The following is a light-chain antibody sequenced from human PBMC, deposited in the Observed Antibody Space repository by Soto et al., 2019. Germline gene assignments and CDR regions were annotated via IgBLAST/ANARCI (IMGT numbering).Light chain of an antibody. Sequence: RLTQSPSILSASVGDTVTISCRASQDISTYLAWYQQQPGKAPTLLIFGASSLHNGVPPRFAGSGSESEFTLTINRLQPDDFATYHCQHYSLKSAPFGQGT. CDR1: QDISTY. V-gene: IGKV1-5*01. CDR2: GAS. J-gene: IGKJ5*01. CDR3: QHYSLKSAP.